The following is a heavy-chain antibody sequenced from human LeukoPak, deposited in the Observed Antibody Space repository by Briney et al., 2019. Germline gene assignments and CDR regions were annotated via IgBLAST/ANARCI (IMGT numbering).Heavy chain of an antibody. CDR1: GFSFSSYA. V-gene: IGHV3-30-3*01. CDR2: ISYDGSNK. CDR3: ARDRYSAAAGTYNWFDP. D-gene: IGHD6-13*01. Sequence: GGSLRLSCAASGFSFSSYAMHWVRQAPGKGLEWVAVISYDGSNKYYADSVKGRFTISRDKSKNTLYLQMNSLRAEDTAVYYCARDRYSAAAGTYNWFDPWGQGTLVTVSS. J-gene: IGHJ5*02.